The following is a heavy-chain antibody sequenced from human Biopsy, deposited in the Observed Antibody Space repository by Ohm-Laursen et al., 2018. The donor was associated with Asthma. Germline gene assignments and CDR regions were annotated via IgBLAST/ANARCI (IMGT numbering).Heavy chain of an antibody. J-gene: IGHJ4*02. Sequence: SSPRLSCAASGSTFDDYGMHWVRQAPGKGLEWVSGISWNSGSIGYADSVKGRFTISRDNAKNSLYLQMNSLRVEDTALYYCAKAALGDIGKDYWGQGTLVTVSS. CDR3: AKAALGDIGKDY. CDR1: GSTFDDYG. CDR2: ISWNSGSI. D-gene: IGHD2-21*01. V-gene: IGHV3-9*01.